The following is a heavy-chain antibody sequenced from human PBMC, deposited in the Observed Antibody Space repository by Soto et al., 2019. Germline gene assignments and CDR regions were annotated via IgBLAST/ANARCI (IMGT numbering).Heavy chain of an antibody. CDR1: GYNFVKYG. V-gene: IGHV1-18*01. CDR3: SRAIVEWYPHSRIDV. CDR2: ISPNNGNT. J-gene: IGHJ6*02. D-gene: IGHD3-3*01. Sequence: QVQLVQSGAEVKKPGASVKVSCKASGYNFVKYGITWVRQAPGQGLEWLGWISPNNGNTKYAQKIQGRVIMTIDTATSKASLELLVISLDAADVSYCSRAIVEWYPHSRIDVWGQGTTVTVSS.